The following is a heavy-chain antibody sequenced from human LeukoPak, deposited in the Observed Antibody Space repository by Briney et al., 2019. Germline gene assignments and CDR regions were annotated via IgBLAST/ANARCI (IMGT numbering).Heavy chain of an antibody. Sequence: GGSLRLSCAASGFTFSSYGMHRVRQAPGMGPEWVANIKPDGSEKHYVDSVKGRFTISRDNAKNSLYLQMNSLRVEDTAVYYCTRGGYWVDYWGQGTLITVPS. CDR1: GFTFSSYG. CDR2: IKPDGSEK. J-gene: IGHJ4*02. V-gene: IGHV3-7*01. D-gene: IGHD2-15*01. CDR3: TRGGYWVDY.